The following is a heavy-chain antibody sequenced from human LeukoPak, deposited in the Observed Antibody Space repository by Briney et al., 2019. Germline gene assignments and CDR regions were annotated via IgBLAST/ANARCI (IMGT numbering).Heavy chain of an antibody. J-gene: IGHJ4*02. D-gene: IGHD3-22*01. CDR2: ISGSGRST. Sequence: PGGSLRLSCASAKFIFSSCAMSLVRQAPGKGLEWVSGISGSGRSTYYADSVKGRFTISRDNSNTTLYLQMNSLTAEDTAVYSCAKGRYDSSGYYLDFWGQGTLVTVSS. V-gene: IGHV3-23*01. CDR3: AKGRYDSSGYYLDF. CDR1: KFIFSSCA.